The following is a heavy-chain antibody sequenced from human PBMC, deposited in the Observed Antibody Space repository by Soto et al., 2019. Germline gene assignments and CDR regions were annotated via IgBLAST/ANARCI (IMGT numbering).Heavy chain of an antibody. V-gene: IGHV1-18*01. CDR2: ISAYNGNT. Sequence: GASVKVSCKASGYTFTSYGISWVRQAPGQGLEWMGWISAYNGNTNYAQKLQGRVTMTTDTSTSTAYMELRSLRSDDTAVYYCARRRGYSGYDPDFDYCGQGTLVTVSS. D-gene: IGHD5-12*01. CDR3: ARRRGYSGYDPDFDY. J-gene: IGHJ4*02. CDR1: GYTFTSYG.